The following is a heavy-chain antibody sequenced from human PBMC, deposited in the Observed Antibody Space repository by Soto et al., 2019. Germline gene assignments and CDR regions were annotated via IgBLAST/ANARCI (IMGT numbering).Heavy chain of an antibody. CDR2: INSDGSST. V-gene: IGHV3-74*01. CDR1: GFTFSSYW. CDR3: ARDGRLLYCSSTSCYDAFDI. Sequence: GGSLRLSCAASGFTFSSYWMHWVRQAPGKGLVWVSRINSDGSSTSYADSVKGRFTISRDNAKNTLYLQMNSLRAEDTAVYYCARDGRLLYCSSTSCYDAFDIWGQGTMVTVSS. D-gene: IGHD2-2*01. J-gene: IGHJ3*02.